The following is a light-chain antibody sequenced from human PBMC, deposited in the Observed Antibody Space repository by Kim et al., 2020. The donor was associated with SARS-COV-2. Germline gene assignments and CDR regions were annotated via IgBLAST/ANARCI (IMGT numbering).Light chain of an antibody. CDR3: QQYNLYPLT. CDR2: DAS. CDR1: QSSTRW. Sequence: ATVGERVTITCRASQSSTRWLAWYQQKPGKAPKLLISDASTLQGGVPSRFSGSGSGTEFTLTITSLQPDDFATYYCQQYNLYPLTFGGGTKVDIK. J-gene: IGKJ4*01. V-gene: IGKV1-5*01.